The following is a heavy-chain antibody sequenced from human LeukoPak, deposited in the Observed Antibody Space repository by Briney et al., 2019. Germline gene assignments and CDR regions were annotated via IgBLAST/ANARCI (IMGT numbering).Heavy chain of an antibody. Sequence: SETLSLTCAVSGGSISSSNWWSWVRQPPGKGLEWIGEIYHSGSTNYNPSLKSRVTISVDKSKNQFSLKLSSVTAADTAVYYCARDPEQQLVGAFDYWGQGTLVTVSS. D-gene: IGHD6-13*01. V-gene: IGHV4-4*02. J-gene: IGHJ4*02. CDR2: IYHSGST. CDR3: ARDPEQQLVGAFDY. CDR1: GGSISSSNW.